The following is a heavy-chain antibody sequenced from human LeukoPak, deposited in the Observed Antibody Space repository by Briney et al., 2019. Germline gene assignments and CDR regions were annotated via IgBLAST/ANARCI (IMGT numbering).Heavy chain of an antibody. J-gene: IGHJ4*02. CDR3: ARRIAAAGVGIVY. CDR2: MNPDSGNT. CDR1: GHTFTSYD. V-gene: IGHV1-8*01. D-gene: IGHD6-13*01. Sequence: ASVKVSCKASGHTFTSYDINWVRQATRQGLEWMGWMNPDSGNTGYAQKFQGRVTMTRNPSISTAYMELSSLTSEDTAVYYCARRIAAAGVGIVYWGQGTLVTVSS.